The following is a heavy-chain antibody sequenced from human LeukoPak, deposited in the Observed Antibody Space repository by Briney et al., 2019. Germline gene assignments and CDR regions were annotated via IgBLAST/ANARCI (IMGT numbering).Heavy chain of an antibody. CDR1: GFIFSRYA. CDR2: ISKNGVDT. CDR3: ARDREPLRYFDT. D-gene: IGHD3-9*01. Sequence: GGSLRLSCAGSGFIFSRYAVSWVRQAPGKGPEWVSAISKNGVDTYYADSVKGRFTISRDSSKNTVYLQMNSLRAEDTAVYYCARDREPLRYFDTWGQGTLVTVSS. J-gene: IGHJ4*02. V-gene: IGHV3-23*01.